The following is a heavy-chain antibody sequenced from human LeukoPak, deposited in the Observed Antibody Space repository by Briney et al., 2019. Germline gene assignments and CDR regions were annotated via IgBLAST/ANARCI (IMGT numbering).Heavy chain of an antibody. V-gene: IGHV3-43*02. CDR3: AKDMGPLGTIWLDY. Sequence: GGSLRLSCVASGFTFDKYAMHWVRQAPGKSLEWVSLISGDGSKKHYADSVKGRFTISRDNSKNSLFLQVNSLRTEDTALYYCAKDMGPLGTIWLDYWGQGTLVSVSS. D-gene: IGHD3-3*01. CDR1: GFTFDKYA. J-gene: IGHJ4*02. CDR2: ISGDGSKK.